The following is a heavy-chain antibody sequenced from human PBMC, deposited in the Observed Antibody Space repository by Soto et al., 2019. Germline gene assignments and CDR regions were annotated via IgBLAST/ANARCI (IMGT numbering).Heavy chain of an antibody. V-gene: IGHV1-8*01. D-gene: IGHD3-16*01. CDR2: MNPNSAIT. Sequence: QVQLVQSGAEVTKPGASVKVSCKASGYTFTSYDINWVRQATGQGLEWMGCMNPNSAITGYAQKFQCRVTRTSNTPISTAYIELSSLRSEDTAVYYWAREGVRSMDGWGQGTTVSVSS. J-gene: IGHJ6*02. CDR1: GYTFTSYD. CDR3: AREGVRSMDG.